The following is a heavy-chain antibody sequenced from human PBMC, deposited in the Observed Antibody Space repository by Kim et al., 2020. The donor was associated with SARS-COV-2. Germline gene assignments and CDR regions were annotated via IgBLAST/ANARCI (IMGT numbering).Heavy chain of an antibody. V-gene: IGHV3-23*01. CDR1: GLTFTNYA. J-gene: IGHJ6*02. CDR3: ASTGFGEQDV. D-gene: IGHD3-10*01. CDR2: LTGGGGNS. Sequence: GGSLRLSCAASGLTFTNYAMSWVRQAPGKGLEWVSTLTGGGGNSYYADSVKGRFTISRDNSKNSVYLQMNSLRAEDTAVYYCASTGFGEQDVWGQGTTVTVSS.